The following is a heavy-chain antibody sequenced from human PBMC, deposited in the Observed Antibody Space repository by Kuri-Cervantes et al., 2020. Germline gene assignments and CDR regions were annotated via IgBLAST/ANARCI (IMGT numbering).Heavy chain of an antibody. V-gene: IGHV4-38-2*02. Sequence: SETLSLTCAVSGYSISSGYYWGWIRQPPGKGLEWIGSIYHSGSTYYNPSLKSRVTISVDTSKNQFSLKLSSVTAADTAVYYCARETGSGYYRGYFDYWGQGTLVTVSS. J-gene: IGHJ4*02. CDR1: GYSISSGYY. D-gene: IGHD3-22*01. CDR2: IYHSGST. CDR3: ARETGSGYYRGYFDY.